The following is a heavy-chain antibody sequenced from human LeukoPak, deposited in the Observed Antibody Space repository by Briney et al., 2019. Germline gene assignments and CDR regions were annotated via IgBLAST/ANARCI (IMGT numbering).Heavy chain of an antibody. D-gene: IGHD6-19*01. Sequence: GASVNVSCKASGYTFTSYDINWVRQATGQGLEWMGWMNPNSGNTGYAQKFQGRVTMTRNTSISTAYMELSSLGSEDTAVYYCARGQSGWHGLDFDYWGQGTLVTVSS. CDR2: MNPNSGNT. CDR3: ARGQSGWHGLDFDY. CDR1: GYTFTSYD. J-gene: IGHJ4*02. V-gene: IGHV1-8*01.